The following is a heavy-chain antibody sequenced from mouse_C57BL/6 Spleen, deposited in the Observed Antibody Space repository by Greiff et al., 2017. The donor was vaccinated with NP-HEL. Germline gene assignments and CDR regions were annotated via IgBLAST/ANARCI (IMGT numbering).Heavy chain of an antibody. CDR3: VKAEWLHAMDY. CDR2: IRNKANGYST. CDR1: GFTFTDYY. D-gene: IGHD2-2*01. V-gene: IGHV7-4*01. J-gene: IGHJ4*01. Sequence: EVQLVESGGGLVQPGASLRLSCAASGFTFTDYYMSWVRQPPGKAPEWLALIRNKANGYSTEYTATVKGRFTITRDNSQNILYLQMNTLRAEVSATYYCVKAEWLHAMDYWGQGTSVTVSS.